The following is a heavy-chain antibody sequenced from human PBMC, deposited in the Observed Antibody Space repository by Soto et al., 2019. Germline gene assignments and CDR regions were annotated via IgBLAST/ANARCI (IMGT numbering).Heavy chain of an antibody. Sequence: QVQLVQSGAEVKKSGSSVKVSCKASGGTFSSYGISWVRQAPGQGLEWMGGIIPISTTANYAQKFQGRVTITADESTSTAYMELSSLRSEDTAVYYCAREYEQQVGVVAGFDIWGQGTMVTVSS. V-gene: IGHV1-69*12. CDR3: AREYEQQVGVVAGFDI. D-gene: IGHD6-13*01. CDR1: GGTFSSYG. J-gene: IGHJ3*02. CDR2: IIPISTTA.